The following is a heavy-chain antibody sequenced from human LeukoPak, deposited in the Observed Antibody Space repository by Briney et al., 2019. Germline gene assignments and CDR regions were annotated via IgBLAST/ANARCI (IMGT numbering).Heavy chain of an antibody. D-gene: IGHD3-22*01. Sequence: SVKVSWKDYGGTFGSYAISWVRQAPGQGLEWMGGIIPIFGTATYAQKFQGSVTITTDESKSTSYMELSSLRSDDTAVYYCARAALGGVSSGMGYWGQGTLVTVSS. J-gene: IGHJ4*02. CDR3: ARAALGGVSSGMGY. V-gene: IGHV1-69*05. CDR2: IIPIFGTA. CDR1: GGTFGSYA.